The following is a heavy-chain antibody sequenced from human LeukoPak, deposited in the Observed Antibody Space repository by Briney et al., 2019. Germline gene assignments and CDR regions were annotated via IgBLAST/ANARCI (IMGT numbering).Heavy chain of an antibody. CDR2: INPNSGGT. V-gene: IGHV1-2*02. CDR1: GYTFTGYY. J-gene: IGHJ4*02. CDR3: ARDTRVRFLEWLFDY. D-gene: IGHD3-3*01. Sequence: ASVKVSCKASGYTFTGYYMHWVRQAPGQGLEWMGWINPNSGGTNYAQKFQGRVTMTRDTSISTAYMELSRLRSDDTAVYYCARDTRVRFLEWLFDYWGQGTLVTVSS.